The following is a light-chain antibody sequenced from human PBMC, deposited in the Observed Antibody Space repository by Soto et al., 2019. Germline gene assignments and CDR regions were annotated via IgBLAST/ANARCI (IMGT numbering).Light chain of an antibody. Sequence: EIVLTQSPGTLSLSPVERATLSCMASQSVSSYLAWYQQKPGQAPRLLIYDASNRATGIPARFSGSGSGTDFTLTISSLEPEDFAVYYCQQRSNWPITFGQGTRPEIK. V-gene: IGKV3-11*01. CDR2: DAS. CDR1: QSVSSY. CDR3: QQRSNWPIT. J-gene: IGKJ5*01.